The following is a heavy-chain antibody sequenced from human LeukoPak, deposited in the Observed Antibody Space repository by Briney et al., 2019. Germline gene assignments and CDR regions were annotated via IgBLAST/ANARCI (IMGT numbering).Heavy chain of an antibody. CDR2: IKSKTDAGTT. CDR1: GFTFSNAW. Sequence: GSLRLSCAASGFTFSNAWMSWVRQAPGKGLEWVGRIKSKTDAGTTDYAAPVKGRFTISRDDSKNTLYLQMNSLKTEDTAVYYCTTGNYLHWGQGTLVTVSS. D-gene: IGHD5-24*01. J-gene: IGHJ4*02. CDR3: TTGNYLH. V-gene: IGHV3-15*01.